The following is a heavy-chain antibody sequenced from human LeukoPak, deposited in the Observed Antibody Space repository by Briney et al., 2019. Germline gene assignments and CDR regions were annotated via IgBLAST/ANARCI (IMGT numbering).Heavy chain of an antibody. D-gene: IGHD3-10*01. CDR1: GGSITSYSYY. CDR2: IQSSGNT. CDR3: ASEVQLYDY. V-gene: IGHV4-39*01. Sequence: SETLSLTCTVSGGSITSYSYYWAWIRQPPGKGLEWIGSIQSSGNTYYNPALKSRVTISVDTSKNQFSLKLSSVTAADTAVYYCASEVQLYDYWGQGTLVTASS. J-gene: IGHJ4*02.